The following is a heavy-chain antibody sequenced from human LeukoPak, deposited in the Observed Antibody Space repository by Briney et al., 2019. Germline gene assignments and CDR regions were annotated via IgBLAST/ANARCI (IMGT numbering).Heavy chain of an antibody. J-gene: IGHJ4*02. Sequence: PSETLSLTGTGSGGSISSYYWSWIRQAPGKGREWRGYIYYSGSTNDNPSLKSRVTISVDTSKNQFSLKLSSVTAADSAVYYCARGPHNFDYSGQRTLRTVSA. CDR1: GGSISSYY. CDR2: IYYSGST. CDR3: ARGPHNFDY. V-gene: IGHV4-59*01.